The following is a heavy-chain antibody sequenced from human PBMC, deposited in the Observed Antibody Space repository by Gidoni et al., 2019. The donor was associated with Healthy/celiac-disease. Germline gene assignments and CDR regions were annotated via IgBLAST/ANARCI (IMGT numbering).Heavy chain of an antibody. CDR3: ATSDGGEYRYYNYGMDV. D-gene: IGHD2-21*01. Sequence: QVQLVQSGAEVKKPGASLQVSCKLSGYTLTALSMPWVRQAPGTGPEWLGGFDPEDGETIDAQKFQGRVTMTEDTCTDTAYMEQSSLRSEDTAVYYCATSDGGEYRYYNYGMDVWGQGTTVTVS. CDR2: FDPEDGET. V-gene: IGHV1-24*01. CDR1: GYTLTALS. J-gene: IGHJ6*02.